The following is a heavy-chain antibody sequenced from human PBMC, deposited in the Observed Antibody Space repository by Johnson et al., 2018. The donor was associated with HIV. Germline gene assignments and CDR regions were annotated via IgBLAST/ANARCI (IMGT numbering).Heavy chain of an antibody. D-gene: IGHD6-6*01. Sequence: VQLVESGGGLVQPGGTLRLSCAASGFSFTNAWMSCVRQAPGKGLEWVGRMKSRTGDGTVDYAAPVKGRFSISRDDSKNTLYLQMNSLKTEDTAVYYCTTTSSSGYTNSYAFDVWGQGTMVTVSS. J-gene: IGHJ3*01. CDR1: GFSFTNAW. CDR3: TTTSSSGYTNSYAFDV. V-gene: IGHV3-15*01. CDR2: MKSRTGDGTV.